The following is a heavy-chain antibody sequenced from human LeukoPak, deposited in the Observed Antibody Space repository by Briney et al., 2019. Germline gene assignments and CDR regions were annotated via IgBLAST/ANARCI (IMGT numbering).Heavy chain of an antibody. Sequence: ASVKVSCKASGYTFTGYYMHWVRQAPGQGLEWMGWINPNSGGTNYAQKFQGRVTMTRDMSTNTVYMELSSLRSEDTAVYYCARERFSKAVAGTLTGAFDYWGQGTLVTVSS. J-gene: IGHJ4*02. V-gene: IGHV1-2*02. D-gene: IGHD6-19*01. CDR3: ARERFSKAVAGTLTGAFDY. CDR2: INPNSGGT. CDR1: GYTFTGYY.